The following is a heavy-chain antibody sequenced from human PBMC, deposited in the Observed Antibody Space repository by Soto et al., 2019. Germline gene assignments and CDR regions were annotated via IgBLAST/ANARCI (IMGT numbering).Heavy chain of an antibody. D-gene: IGHD6-13*01. J-gene: IGHJ4*02. CDR1: GFTFSSYG. CDR2: ISYDGSNK. Sequence: GGSLRLSCADSGFTFSSYGMHGVRQAPGKGLEWVAVISYDGSNKYYADSVKGRFTISRDNSKNTLYLQMNSLRAEDTAVYYCAKDWGIAAAGYFDYWGQGTLVTVSS. CDR3: AKDWGIAAAGYFDY. V-gene: IGHV3-30*18.